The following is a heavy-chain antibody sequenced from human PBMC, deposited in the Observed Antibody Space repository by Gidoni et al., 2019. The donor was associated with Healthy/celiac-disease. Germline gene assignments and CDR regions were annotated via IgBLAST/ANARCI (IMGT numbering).Heavy chain of an antibody. D-gene: IGHD3-16*01. CDR2: ISSSGSTI. CDR1: GFTFSSYE. CDR3: ARGTIQRRVGYYFDY. Sequence: EVQLVESGGGLVQPGGSLRLSCAASGFTFSSYEMNWVRQAPGKGLEWVSYISSSGSTIYYADSVKGRFTISRDNAKNSLYLQMNSLRAEDTAVYYCARGTIQRRVGYYFDYWGQGTLVTVSS. J-gene: IGHJ4*02. V-gene: IGHV3-48*03.